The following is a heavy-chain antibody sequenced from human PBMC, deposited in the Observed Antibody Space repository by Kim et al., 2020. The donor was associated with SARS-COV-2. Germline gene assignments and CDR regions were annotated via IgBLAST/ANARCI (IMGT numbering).Heavy chain of an antibody. V-gene: IGHV3-11*05. CDR3: ARVSSGSSSWYWFDP. D-gene: IGHD6-13*01. J-gene: IGHJ5*02. Sequence: AESAKGRFTTSRDNATDSLYLQMNRLRAEDTAVYFCARVSSGSSSWYWFDPWGQGTLVTVSS.